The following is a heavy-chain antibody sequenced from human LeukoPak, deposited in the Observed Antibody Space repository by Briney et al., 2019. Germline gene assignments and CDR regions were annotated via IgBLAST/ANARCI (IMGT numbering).Heavy chain of an antibody. J-gene: IGHJ5*02. CDR2: ISGSGGST. D-gene: IGHD3-3*01. V-gene: IGHV3-23*01. CDR3: AKEGEIFGVVITENWFDP. Sequence: PGGSLRLSCAASGFTFTSYAMAWVRQAPGKGLEWVSAISGSGGSTYYADSVKGRFTISRDNPKNTLYLQMNSLRAEDTAVYYCAKEGEIFGVVITENWFDPWGQGTLVTVSS. CDR1: GFTFTSYA.